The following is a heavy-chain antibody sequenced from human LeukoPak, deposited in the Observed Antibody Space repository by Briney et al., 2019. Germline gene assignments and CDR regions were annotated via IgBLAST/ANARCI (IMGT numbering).Heavy chain of an antibody. V-gene: IGHV1-8*01. J-gene: IGHJ4*02. D-gene: IGHD5-24*01. CDR2: TNPNSGNT. CDR3: ARGSRRDDYSTLFDY. CDR1: GYTFTSND. Sequence: ASVKVSCKASGYTFTSNDINWVRQATGQGLEWMGWTNPNSGNTGYAQKFQGRVTMTRNTSINTAYMELSSLRSEDTAVYYCARGSRRDDYSTLFDYWGQGTLVTVSS.